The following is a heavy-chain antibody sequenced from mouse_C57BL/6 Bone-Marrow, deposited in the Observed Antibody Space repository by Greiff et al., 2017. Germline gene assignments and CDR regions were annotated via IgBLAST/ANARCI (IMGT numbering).Heavy chain of an antibody. J-gene: IGHJ2*01. Sequence: VKLQQSGAELVRPGASVTLSCKASGYTFTDYEMHWVKQTPVHGLEWIGAIDPETGGTAYNQKFKGKAILTADKSSSTAYMELRSLTSADSAVYYCTRGENGYDDYWGQGTTLTVSS. CDR3: TRGENGYDDY. D-gene: IGHD2-2*01. V-gene: IGHV1-15*01. CDR1: GYTFTDYE. CDR2: IDPETGGT.